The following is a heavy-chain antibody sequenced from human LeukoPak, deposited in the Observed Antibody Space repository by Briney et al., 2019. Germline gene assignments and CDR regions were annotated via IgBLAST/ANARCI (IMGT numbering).Heavy chain of an antibody. V-gene: IGHV1-8*01. CDR2: MNPNSGNT. CDR3: ARAGEQDIVVVVAATLSQSGDDAFDI. Sequence: GASVKVSCKAPGYTFTSYDINWVRQATGQGLEWMGWMNPNSGNTGYAQKFQGRVTMTRNTSISTAYMELSSLRSEDTAVYYCARAGEQDIVVVVAATLSQSGDDAFDIWGQGTMVTVSS. D-gene: IGHD2-15*01. CDR1: GYTFTSYD. J-gene: IGHJ3*02.